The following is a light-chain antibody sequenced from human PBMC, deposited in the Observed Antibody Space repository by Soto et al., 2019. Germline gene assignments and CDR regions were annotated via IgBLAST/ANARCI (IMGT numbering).Light chain of an antibody. CDR3: QQYGSSWTWT. CDR2: AAS. CDR1: QSVSSAY. J-gene: IGKJ1*01. V-gene: IGKV3-20*01. Sequence: EIVLTQSPGTLSLSPGERATLSCRASQSVSSAYLAWYQHKPGQPPTLLIYAASSRVTGIPDRFSGGGSGTDFNLTISILEHEDLAVYDGQQYGSSWTWTFGQGTKVEIK.